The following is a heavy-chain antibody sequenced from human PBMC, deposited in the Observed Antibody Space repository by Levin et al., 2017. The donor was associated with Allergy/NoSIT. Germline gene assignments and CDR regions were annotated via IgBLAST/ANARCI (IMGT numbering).Heavy chain of an antibody. CDR3: ARPAVAGRKYPFSYYYYYMDG. V-gene: IGHV5-51*01. CDR2: IYPGDSDT. CDR1: GYTFTSYW. J-gene: IGHJ6*03. Sequence: GGSLRLSCKGSGYTFTSYWIGWVRQMPGKGLEWLGIIYPGDSDTSYSPSFQGQVTISADKSISPAYLQWSSLKASDTAMYYCARPAVAGRKYPFSYYYYYMDGWGKGTTVTVSS. D-gene: IGHD6-19*01.